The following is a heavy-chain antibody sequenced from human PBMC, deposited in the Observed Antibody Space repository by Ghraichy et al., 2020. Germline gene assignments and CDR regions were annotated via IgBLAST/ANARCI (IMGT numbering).Heavy chain of an antibody. V-gene: IGHV3-48*02. D-gene: IGHD3-10*01. CDR1: GFTFSSYS. CDR2: ISSSSSTI. CDR3: ARVDVTMVRGVTTNWFDP. Sequence: SCAASGFTFSSYSMNWVRQAPGKGLEWVSYISSSSSTIYYADSVKGRFTISRDNAKNSLYLQMNSLRDEDTAVYYCARVDVTMVRGVTTNWFDPWGQGTLVTVSS. J-gene: IGHJ5*02.